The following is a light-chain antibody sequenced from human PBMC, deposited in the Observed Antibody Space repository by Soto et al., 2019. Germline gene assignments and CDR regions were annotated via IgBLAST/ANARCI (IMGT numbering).Light chain of an antibody. V-gene: IGKV3-15*01. Sequence: EIVMTQSPATVPVSPGERVTLSCRASQSVSIDLAWYQQKPGQAPRLIIYGASTRATDIPPSFTGSGSGTEFTLTISSLQSEDIAVYYCQQYNKWPQTLGQGTKVDI. J-gene: IGKJ1*01. CDR3: QQYNKWPQT. CDR1: QSVSID. CDR2: GAS.